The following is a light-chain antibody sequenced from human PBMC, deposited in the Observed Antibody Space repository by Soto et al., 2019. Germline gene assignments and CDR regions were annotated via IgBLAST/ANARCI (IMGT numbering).Light chain of an antibody. CDR2: DVS. CDR1: SSDVGGYNY. Sequence: QSALTQPASVSGSPGQSITISCTGTSSDVGGYNYVSWYQQHPGKAPQLMIYDVSNRPSGVSNRFSGFKSGNTASLTISGLQAEDEADYYCRSYTSSSTLVVFGGVTELTVL. CDR3: RSYTSSSTLVV. V-gene: IGLV2-14*01. J-gene: IGLJ2*01.